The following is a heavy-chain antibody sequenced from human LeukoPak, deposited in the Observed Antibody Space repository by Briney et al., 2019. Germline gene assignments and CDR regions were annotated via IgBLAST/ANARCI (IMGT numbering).Heavy chain of an antibody. V-gene: IGHV3-48*04. CDR1: GFTFSSYG. CDR2: ISSSGSTI. Sequence: PGRSLRLSCAASGFTFSSYGMHWVRQAPGKGLKWVSCISSSGSTIYYADSVKGRFTISRDNAKNSLYLQMNSLRAEDTAVYYCARDLRSSGYYAFDYWGQGTLVTVSS. D-gene: IGHD3-22*01. J-gene: IGHJ4*02. CDR3: ARDLRSSGYYAFDY.